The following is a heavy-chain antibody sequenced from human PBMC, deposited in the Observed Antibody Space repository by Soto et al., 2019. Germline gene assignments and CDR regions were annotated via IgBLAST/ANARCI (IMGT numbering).Heavy chain of an antibody. V-gene: IGHV1-46*03. D-gene: IGHD2-2*01. CDR1: GYTFTSYY. Sequence: ASVKVSCKASGYTFTSYYMHWVRQAPGQGLEWMGIINPSGGSTSYAQKFQGRVTMTRDTSTSTVYMELSSLRSEDTAVYYCARGNVVVPAARTGAFDIWGQGTMVTVS. CDR3: ARGNVVVPAARTGAFDI. J-gene: IGHJ3*02. CDR2: INPSGGST.